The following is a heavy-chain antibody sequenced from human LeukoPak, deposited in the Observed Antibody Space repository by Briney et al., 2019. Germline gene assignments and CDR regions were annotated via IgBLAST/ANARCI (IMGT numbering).Heavy chain of an antibody. CDR3: ARVKRQQQLAQSGFDP. J-gene: IGHJ5*02. CDR2: INPSGGST. V-gene: IGHV1-46*01. Sequence: ASVKVSCKASGYTFTSYYMHWVRQAPGQGLEGMGIINPSGGSTSYAQKFQGRVTMTRDMSTSTVYMELSSLRSEDTAVYYCARVKRQQQLAQSGFDPWGQGTLVTVSS. CDR1: GYTFTSYY. D-gene: IGHD6-13*01.